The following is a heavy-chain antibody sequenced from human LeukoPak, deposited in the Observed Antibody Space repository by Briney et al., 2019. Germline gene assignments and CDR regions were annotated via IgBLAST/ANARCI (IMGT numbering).Heavy chain of an antibody. CDR2: ISSSSSYI. D-gene: IGHD5-12*01. J-gene: IGHJ3*02. Sequence: PGGSLRLSCAASGFTFSSYSMNWVRQAPGKGLEWVSSISSSSSYIYYADSVKGRFTISRDNAKNSLYLQMNSLRAEDTAVYYCASRVSYEDAFDIWGKGTMVTVSS. V-gene: IGHV3-21*01. CDR3: ASRVSYEDAFDI. CDR1: GFTFSSYS.